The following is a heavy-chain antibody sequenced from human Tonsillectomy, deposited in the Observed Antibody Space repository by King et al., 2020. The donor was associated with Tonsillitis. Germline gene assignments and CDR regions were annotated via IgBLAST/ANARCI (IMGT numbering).Heavy chain of an antibody. CDR1: GYTFTVYY. CDR3: AREGTTVENFDY. V-gene: IGHV1-2*05. J-gene: IGHJ4*02. Sequence: QVQLVESGAEVKKPGASVKVSCKASGYTFTVYYIHWVRQAPGQGLEWMGRINPNSGGTNYAQKFQGRVTMTRDTSISTAYMELSRLRSDDTVVYYCAREGTTVENFDYWGQGTLVTVSS. D-gene: IGHD1-7*01. CDR2: INPNSGGT.